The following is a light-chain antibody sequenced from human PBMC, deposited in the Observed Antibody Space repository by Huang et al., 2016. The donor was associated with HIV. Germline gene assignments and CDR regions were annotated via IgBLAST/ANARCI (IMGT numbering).Light chain of an antibody. CDR2: VES. J-gene: IGKJ4*01. Sequence: DIQMTQSPSSLSASVGDRVTIACRASQSIGTYLNWYQQKRGKAPRLLIHVESSLQSGVPSRFSGSGSGTDFTLTISSLQPEDFATYYCQQSYSALGLTFGGGTKVEIK. CDR3: QQSYSALGLT. CDR1: QSIGTY. V-gene: IGKV1-39*01.